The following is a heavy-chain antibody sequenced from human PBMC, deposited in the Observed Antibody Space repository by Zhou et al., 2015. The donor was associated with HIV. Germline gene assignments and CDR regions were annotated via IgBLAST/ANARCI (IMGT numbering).Heavy chain of an antibody. D-gene: IGHD3-9*01. V-gene: IGHV1-69*02. CDR1: GGTFSSYT. Sequence: QVQLVQSGAEVKKPGSSVKVSCKASGGTFSSYTISWVRQAPGQGLEWMGRIIPILGIANYAQKFQGRVTITADKSTSTAYMELSSLRSEDTAVYYCARYSDILIYGMDVWGQGTTVTVSS. J-gene: IGHJ6*02. CDR3: ARYSDILIYGMDV. CDR2: IIPILGIA.